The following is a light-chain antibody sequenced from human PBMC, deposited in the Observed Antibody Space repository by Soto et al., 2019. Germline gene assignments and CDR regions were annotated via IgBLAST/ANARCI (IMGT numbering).Light chain of an antibody. CDR3: ISYTSSSTVV. CDR1: SSDVGVYNF. J-gene: IGLJ1*01. CDR2: EVS. V-gene: IGLV2-14*01. Sequence: QSVLTQPASVSGSPGQSVTISCTGSSSDVGVYNFVSWYQQHPAKAPKVMIYEVSNRPSGVSNRFSGSKSGNTASLTISGLQAEDEADYSCISYTSSSTVVFGTGTKVTVL.